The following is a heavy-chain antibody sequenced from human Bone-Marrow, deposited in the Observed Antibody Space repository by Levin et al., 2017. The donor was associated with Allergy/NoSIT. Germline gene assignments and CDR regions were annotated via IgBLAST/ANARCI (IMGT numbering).Heavy chain of an antibody. CDR3: ARASYYCSSTSCYTLGGNWFDP. D-gene: IGHD2-2*02. CDR1: GGSFSGYY. Sequence: PSETLSLTCAVYGGSFSGYYWSWIRQPPGKGLEWIGEINHSGSTNYNPSLKSRVTISVDTSKNQFSLKLSSVTAADTAVYYCARASYYCSSTSCYTLGGNWFDPWGQGTLVTVSS. J-gene: IGHJ5*02. CDR2: INHSGST. V-gene: IGHV4-34*01.